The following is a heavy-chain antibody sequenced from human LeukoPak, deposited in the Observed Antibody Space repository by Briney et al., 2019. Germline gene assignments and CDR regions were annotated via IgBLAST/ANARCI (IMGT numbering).Heavy chain of an antibody. Sequence: PSETLSLTCAVYGGSFSDYYWSWIRQPPGNGLEWIGEVDHSGDTNYNPSLKSRVTISVGTSGNQFSLRLTSVTAADTAVYYCARGRRVYYDVSGYYYPSWGQGTLVTVSS. CDR3: ARGRRVYYDVSGYYYPS. V-gene: IGHV4-34*01. CDR2: VDHSGDT. D-gene: IGHD3-22*01. CDR1: GGSFSDYY. J-gene: IGHJ5*02.